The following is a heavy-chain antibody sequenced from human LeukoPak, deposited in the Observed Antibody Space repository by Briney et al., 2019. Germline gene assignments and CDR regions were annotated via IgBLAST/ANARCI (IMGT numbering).Heavy chain of an antibody. CDR3: AKAVGSSGYFSRDAFDI. CDR1: GXPFSSYA. D-gene: IGHD3-22*01. Sequence: PGGSLRLSYSPSGXPFSSYAMSWVRQAPGKGLEWVAVISGGGSGTYYADSVRGRFTISRDNSKNTVYLQMNSLRAEDTAIYYCAKAVGSSGYFSRDAFDIWGQGTMVTVSS. V-gene: IGHV3-23*01. J-gene: IGHJ3*02. CDR2: ISGGGSGT.